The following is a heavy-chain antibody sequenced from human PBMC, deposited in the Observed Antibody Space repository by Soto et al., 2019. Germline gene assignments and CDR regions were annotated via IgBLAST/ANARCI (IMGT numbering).Heavy chain of an antibody. Sequence: QVQLVESGGGVVQPGRSLRLSCAASGFTFSSYGMHWVRQAPGKGLEWVAVIWYDGSNKYYADSVKGRFTISRDNSKNTLYLQMNRLRAEDTAVYYCARDDEYSSSVQRYYYYGMDVWGQGTTVTVSS. V-gene: IGHV3-33*01. J-gene: IGHJ6*02. CDR3: ARDDEYSSSVQRYYYYGMDV. CDR1: GFTFSSYG. D-gene: IGHD6-6*01. CDR2: IWYDGSNK.